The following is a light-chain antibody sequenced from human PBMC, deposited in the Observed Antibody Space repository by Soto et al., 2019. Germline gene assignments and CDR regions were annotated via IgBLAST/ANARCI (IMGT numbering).Light chain of an antibody. CDR1: SSDIGGYNY. Sequence: QSALTQPASVSGSPGQSITISCTGSSSDIGGYNYVSWYQQHPGKAPKLLIYDVTYRPSGISCRFSGSKSGNTASLTISGLQPDDEADYYCSSYGASSTLFGGGTKLTVL. CDR3: SSYGASSTL. J-gene: IGLJ2*01. CDR2: DVT. V-gene: IGLV2-14*03.